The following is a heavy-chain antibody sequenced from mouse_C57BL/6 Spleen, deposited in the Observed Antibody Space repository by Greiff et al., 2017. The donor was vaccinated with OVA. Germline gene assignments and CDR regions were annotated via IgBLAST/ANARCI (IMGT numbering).Heavy chain of an antibody. V-gene: IGHV1-81*01. Sequence: QVQLQQSGAELARPGASVKLSCKASGYTFTSYGISWVKQRPGQGLEWIGEIYPRSGNTYYNEKFNGKATLTADKSSSTAYMELRSLTSEDSAVYFCAPMVTTSLYWYFDVGGTGTTVTVSS. CDR1: GYTFTSYG. CDR2: IYPRSGNT. D-gene: IGHD2-2*01. CDR3: APMVTTSLYWYFDV. J-gene: IGHJ1*03.